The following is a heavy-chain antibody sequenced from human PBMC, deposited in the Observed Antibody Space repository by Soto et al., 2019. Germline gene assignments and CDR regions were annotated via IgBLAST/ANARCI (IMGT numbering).Heavy chain of an antibody. CDR1: TRCW. V-gene: IGHV5-51*01. CDR2: IYPGDAET. Sequence: TRCWLALVTKTRGKGLEWMWVIYPGDAETRYSPSFQGRVTFSVDKSIDTAYLHWSSLEASDTAIYYCARVTNYANRGDFYGLACRGQGSVVPISS. CDR3: ARVTNYANRGDFYGLAC. J-gene: IGHJ4*02. D-gene: IGHD2-21*01.